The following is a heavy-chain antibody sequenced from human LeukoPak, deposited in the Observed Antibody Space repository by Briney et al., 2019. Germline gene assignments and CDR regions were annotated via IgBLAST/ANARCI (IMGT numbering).Heavy chain of an antibody. D-gene: IGHD3-9*01. J-gene: IGHJ6*03. CDR2: FYYTGNT. Sequence: SETLSLTCIVSGGSSSSSSYYWGWIRQPPGKGLEWIGSFYYTGNTYYNPSLKGRVTISVDTSKNQFSLKVTSLTAADTAIYYCVRTYEILGSTASYHYLFYMDIWGKGTPVTISS. CDR3: VRTYEILGSTASYHYLFYMDI. V-gene: IGHV4-39*07. CDR1: GGSSSSSSYY.